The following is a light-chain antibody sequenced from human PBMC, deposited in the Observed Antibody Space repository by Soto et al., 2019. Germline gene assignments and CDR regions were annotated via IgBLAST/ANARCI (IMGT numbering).Light chain of an antibody. CDR2: DVS. J-gene: IGLJ1*01. V-gene: IGLV2-14*01. Sequence: QSVLTQPASVSGSPGQSITISCTGTSSDVGGYNYVSWYQQHPGKAPKLMIYDVSNRPSGVSNRFSGSKSGNTASLTISGLQAEDEADYYCSSYTSSSTGRFGTGTKLTVL. CDR1: SSDVGGYNY. CDR3: SSYTSSSTGR.